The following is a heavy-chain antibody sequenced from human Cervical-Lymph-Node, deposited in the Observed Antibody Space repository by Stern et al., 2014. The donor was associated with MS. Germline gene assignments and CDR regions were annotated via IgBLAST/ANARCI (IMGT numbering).Heavy chain of an antibody. V-gene: IGHV1-2*02. Sequence: VQLVESGAEVKKPGASVKVSCKASGYTFINYYVHWVRQAPGQGLEWMGWISPYSGGTNYAQNFQGRVTMTRDTSFSTVYLELSSLTSDDAAVYYCARDLFCSGGSCYYYFDFWGQGTLVTVSS. J-gene: IGHJ4*02. CDR3: ARDLFCSGGSCYYYFDF. CDR2: ISPYSGGT. D-gene: IGHD2-15*01. CDR1: GYTFINYY.